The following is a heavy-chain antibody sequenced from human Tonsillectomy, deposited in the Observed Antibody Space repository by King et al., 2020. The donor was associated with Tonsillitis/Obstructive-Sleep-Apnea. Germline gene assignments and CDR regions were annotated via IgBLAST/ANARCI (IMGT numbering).Heavy chain of an antibody. CDR2: IYYSGST. J-gene: IGHJ6*02. V-gene: IGHV4-31*03. Sequence: VQLQESGPGLVKPSQTLSLTCTVSGGSISSDGYYWSWIRQHPGKGLEWIGYIYYSGSTYYNPSLKSRVTISVDTSKNQFSLKLSSVTAADTAVYYCARDQVVRGVIHGMDVWGQGTTVTVSS. CDR3: ARDQVVRGVIHGMDV. D-gene: IGHD3-10*01. CDR1: GGSISSDGYY.